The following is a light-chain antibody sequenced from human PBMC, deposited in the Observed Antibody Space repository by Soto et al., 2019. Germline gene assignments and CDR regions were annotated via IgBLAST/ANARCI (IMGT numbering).Light chain of an antibody. Sequence: EIVLTQSPATLSLSPGERATLSCRASQNVRTYLAWYQQKPGQAPRLLIYDASNRATCIPARFTGSGSGTDFTLTISSLEPEDFAVYYCQQHSYPFTFGPGTKVDIK. CDR1: QNVRTY. J-gene: IGKJ3*01. CDR3: QQHSYPFT. CDR2: DAS. V-gene: IGKV3-11*01.